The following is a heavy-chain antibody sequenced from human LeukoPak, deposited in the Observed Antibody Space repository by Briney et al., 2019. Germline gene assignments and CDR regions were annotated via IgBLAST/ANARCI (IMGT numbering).Heavy chain of an antibody. D-gene: IGHD2-15*01. J-gene: IGHJ5*02. CDR2: IYTSGST. Sequence: SETLSLTCPVSGGSISSHYWSWIRQPAGKGLEWIGRIYTSGSTNYNPSLKSRVTMSVDTSKNQFSLKLSSVTAADTAVYYCARLLYCSGGSCYGGSWFDPWGQGTLVTVSS. CDR3: ARLLYCSGGSCYGGSWFDP. CDR1: GGSISSHY. V-gene: IGHV4-4*07.